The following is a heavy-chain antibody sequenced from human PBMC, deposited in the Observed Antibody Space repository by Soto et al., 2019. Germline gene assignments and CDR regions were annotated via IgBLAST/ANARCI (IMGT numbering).Heavy chain of an antibody. CDR1: GGSFSGYY. CDR2: INHSGST. J-gene: IGHJ4*02. CDR3: ARGRGSRVFDY. V-gene: IGHV4-34*01. D-gene: IGHD1-26*01. Sequence: QVQLQQWGAGLLKPSETLSLTCAVYGGSFSGYYWSWIRQPPGKGLEWIGEINHSGSTNYNPSLKSRVTISVDTSKNQFSLKLSSVTAADTAVYYCARGRGSRVFDYWGQGTLVTVSS.